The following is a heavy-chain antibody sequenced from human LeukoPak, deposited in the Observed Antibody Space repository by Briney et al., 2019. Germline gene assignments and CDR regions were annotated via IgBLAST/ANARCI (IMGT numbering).Heavy chain of an antibody. CDR3: AKLLLWFGELSQSDAFDI. CDR1: GFTFSSYW. J-gene: IGHJ3*02. Sequence: GGSLRLSCAASGFTFSSYWMHWVRQAPGKGLEWVAVISYDGSNKYYADSVKGRFTISRDNSKNTLYLQMNSLRAEDTAVYYCAKLLLWFGELSQSDAFDIWGQGTMVTVSS. V-gene: IGHV3-30*18. CDR2: ISYDGSNK. D-gene: IGHD3-10*01.